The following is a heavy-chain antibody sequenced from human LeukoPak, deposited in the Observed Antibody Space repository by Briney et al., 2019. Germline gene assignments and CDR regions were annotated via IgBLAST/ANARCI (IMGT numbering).Heavy chain of an antibody. CDR1: GGTFNNYA. D-gene: IGHD6-6*01. J-gene: IGHJ4*02. CDR3: ASGEQLVLFDY. Sequence: GASVKVSCKASGGTFNNYAIRWVRQAPGQGREWMGGIIPIFGTANYAQKFQGRVTITADESTSTAYMELSSLRSDDTAVYYCASGEQLVLFDYWGQGTLVTASS. V-gene: IGHV1-69*01. CDR2: IIPIFGTA.